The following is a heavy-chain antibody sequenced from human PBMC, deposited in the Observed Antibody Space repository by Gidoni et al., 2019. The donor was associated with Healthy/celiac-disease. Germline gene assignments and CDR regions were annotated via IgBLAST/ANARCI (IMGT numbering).Heavy chain of an antibody. Sequence: LEWVSYISSSSSYTNYADSVKGRFTISRDNAKNSLYLQMNSLRAEDTAVYYCARDRYCSSTSCPTIYYYYGMDVWGQGTTVTVSS. CDR3: ARDRYCSSTSCPTIYYYYGMDV. CDR2: ISSSSSYT. D-gene: IGHD2-2*01. V-gene: IGHV3-11*05. J-gene: IGHJ6*02.